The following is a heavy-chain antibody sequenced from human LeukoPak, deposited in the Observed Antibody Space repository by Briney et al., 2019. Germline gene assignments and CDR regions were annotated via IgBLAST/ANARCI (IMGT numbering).Heavy chain of an antibody. CDR2: IIPILGTA. CDR3: ATYILRDNWNVHTFDS. CDR1: GGTFITYT. Sequence: SVKVSCKASGGTFITYTINWVRQAPGQGLEWMGGIIPILGTANYAQKFQGRVTVTTDDSTSTAFMELSSLKSEDTAVYYCATYILRDNWNVHTFDSWGQGTLVTVSS. J-gene: IGHJ4*02. D-gene: IGHD1-1*01. V-gene: IGHV1-69*16.